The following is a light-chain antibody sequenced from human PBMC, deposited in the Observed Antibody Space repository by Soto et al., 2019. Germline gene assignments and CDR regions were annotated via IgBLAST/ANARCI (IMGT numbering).Light chain of an antibody. J-gene: IGLJ1*01. V-gene: IGLV2-23*01. CDR2: EGS. CDR3: CSYAGSSTSLYV. CDR1: SSDVGSYNL. Sequence: QSALTQPASVSGSPGQSITISCTGTSSDVGSYNLVSWYQQHPGKAPKLMIYEGSKRPSGVSNRFSGSKSGNTASLTISGLQAEDEADYYCCSYAGSSTSLYVFGTGTKPTVL.